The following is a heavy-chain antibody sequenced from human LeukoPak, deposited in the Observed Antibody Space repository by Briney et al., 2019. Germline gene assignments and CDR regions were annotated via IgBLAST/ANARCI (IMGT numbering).Heavy chain of an antibody. J-gene: IGHJ6*03. CDR2: MNPNSGNT. CDR1: GYTFTSYD. V-gene: IGHV1-8*01. Sequence: ASVKVSCKASGYTFTSYDIHWVRQATGQGLEWMGWMNPNSGNTGYAQKFQGRVTMTRNTSISTAYMELSSLRSEDTAVYYCARSLAAAGHMDVWGKGTTVTVSS. D-gene: IGHD6-13*01. CDR3: ARSLAAAGHMDV.